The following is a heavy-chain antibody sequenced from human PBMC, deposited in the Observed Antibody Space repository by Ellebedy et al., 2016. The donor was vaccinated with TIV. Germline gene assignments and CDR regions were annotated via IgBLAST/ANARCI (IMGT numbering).Heavy chain of an antibody. V-gene: IGHV1-2*02. D-gene: IGHD6-19*01. CDR3: ARAGYSAGIAVAGKFGY. J-gene: IGHJ4*02. CDR1: GYTFTGYY. Sequence: ASVKVSCKASGYTFTGYYMHWVRQAPGQGLEWIGWINPNSGGTNYAQKFQGRVTMTRETSISPAYMELSRLRSDDTAVYYCARAGYSAGIAVAGKFGYWGQGTLVTVSS. CDR2: INPNSGGT.